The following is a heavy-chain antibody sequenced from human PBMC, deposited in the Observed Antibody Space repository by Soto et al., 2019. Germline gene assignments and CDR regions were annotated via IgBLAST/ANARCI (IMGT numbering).Heavy chain of an antibody. Sequence: SETLSLTCTVSGGSISSGGYYWSWIRQHPGRGLEWIGYIYYSGSTYYNPSLKSRVTISVDTSKNQFSLKLSSVTAADTAVYYCARDKAQDGLDAFDIWGQGTMVTVSS. CDR1: GGSISSGGYY. J-gene: IGHJ3*02. CDR3: ARDKAQDGLDAFDI. D-gene: IGHD3-16*01. V-gene: IGHV4-31*03. CDR2: IYYSGST.